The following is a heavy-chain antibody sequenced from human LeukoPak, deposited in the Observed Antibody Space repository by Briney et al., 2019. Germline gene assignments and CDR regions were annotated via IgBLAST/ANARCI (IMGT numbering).Heavy chain of an antibody. J-gene: IGHJ3*02. V-gene: IGHV4-39*01. CDR3: ARSPGLWFGELLAPLDI. Sequence: SETLSLTCTVSGGSISSSSYYWGWIRQPPGKGLEWIGSTYYSGSTYYNPSLKSRVTISVDTSKNQFSLKLSFVTAADTAVYYCARSPGLWFGELLAPLDIWGQGTMVTVSS. CDR2: TYYSGST. D-gene: IGHD3-10*01. CDR1: GGSISSSSYY.